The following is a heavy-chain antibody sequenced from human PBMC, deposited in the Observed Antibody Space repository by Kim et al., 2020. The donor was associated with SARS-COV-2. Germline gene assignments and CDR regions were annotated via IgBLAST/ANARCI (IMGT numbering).Heavy chain of an antibody. J-gene: IGHJ3*02. D-gene: IGHD3-3*02. CDR2: IYYSGST. V-gene: IGHV4-59*01. CDR1: GGSISSYY. CDR3: ARAVLGAFDI. Sequence: SETLSLTCTVSGGSISSYYWSWIRQPPGKGLEWIGYIYYSGSTNYNPSLKSRVTISVDTSKNQFSLKLSSVTAADAAVYYCARAVLGAFDIWGQGPMVTV.